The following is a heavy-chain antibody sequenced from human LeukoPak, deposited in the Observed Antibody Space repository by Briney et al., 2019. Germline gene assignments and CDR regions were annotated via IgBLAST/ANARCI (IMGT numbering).Heavy chain of an antibody. J-gene: IGHJ5*01. CDR2: IYYTGAT. CDR3: ARGYCSGGSRYIGEGTWFDS. CDR1: GGSISSYY. V-gene: IGHV4-59*08. Sequence: SETLSLTYTVSGGSISSYYWTWIRQPPGKGLEWIGYIYYTGATSYNPSLKSRVTISVDTSKKQFSLKLTSVTAADTAVYYCARGYCSGGSRYIGEGTWFDSWGQGTLVTVSS. D-gene: IGHD2-15*01.